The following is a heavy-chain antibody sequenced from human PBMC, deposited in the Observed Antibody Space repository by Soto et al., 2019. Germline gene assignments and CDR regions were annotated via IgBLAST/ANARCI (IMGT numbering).Heavy chain of an antibody. D-gene: IGHD3-3*01. J-gene: IGHJ4*02. CDR2: IIPIFGTA. Sequence: SVKVSCKASGGTFSSYAISWVRQAPGQGLEWMGGIIPIFGTANYAQKFQGRVTITADKSTSTAYMELSSLRSEDTAVYYCARDTIFGVADLDYWGQGTLVTVSS. V-gene: IGHV1-69*06. CDR3: ARDTIFGVADLDY. CDR1: GGTFSSYA.